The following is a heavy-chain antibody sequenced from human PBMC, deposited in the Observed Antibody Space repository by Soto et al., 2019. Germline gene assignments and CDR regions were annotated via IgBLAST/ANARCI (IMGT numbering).Heavy chain of an antibody. J-gene: IGHJ3*02. CDR3: ARTSYGDYVAFDI. V-gene: IGHV4-34*01. D-gene: IGHD4-17*01. CDR2: INHSGST. Sequence: QVQLQQWGAGLLKPSETLSLTCAVYGGSFSGYYWSWIRQPPGKGLEWIGEINHSGSTNYNPSLKSRVTISVDTTKNQFSLQLSSVTAADTAVYYCARTSYGDYVAFDIWGQGTMVTVSS. CDR1: GGSFSGYY.